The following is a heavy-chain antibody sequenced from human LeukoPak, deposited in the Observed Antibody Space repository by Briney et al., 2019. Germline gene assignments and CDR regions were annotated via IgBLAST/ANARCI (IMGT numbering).Heavy chain of an antibody. J-gene: IGHJ6*03. D-gene: IGHD3-10*01. CDR1: GGSISSSSYY. CDR2: IYYSGST. CDR3: ARDRRPSSGSRYYYYYYMDV. Sequence: TSETLSLTCTVSGGSISSSSYYWGWIRQPPGKGLEWIGSIYYSGSTYYNPSLRSRVTISVDTSKNQFSLKLSSVTAADTGVYYCARDRRPSSGSRYYYYYYMDVWGKGTTVTVSS. V-gene: IGHV4-39*07.